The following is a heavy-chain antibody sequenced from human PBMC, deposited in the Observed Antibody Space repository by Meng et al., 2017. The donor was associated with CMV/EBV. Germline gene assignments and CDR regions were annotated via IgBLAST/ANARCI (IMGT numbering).Heavy chain of an antibody. V-gene: IGHV4-34*01. CDR2: INHSGST. CDR3: ARGKVDIVN. D-gene: IGHD5-12*01. Sequence: SETLSLTCAVYGGSFSGYYWSWIRQPPGKGLEGIGEINHSGSTNYNPSLKSRVTISVDTSKNQFSLKLSSVTAADTAVYYCARGKVDIVNWGQGTLVTVSS. J-gene: IGHJ4*02. CDR1: GGSFSGYY.